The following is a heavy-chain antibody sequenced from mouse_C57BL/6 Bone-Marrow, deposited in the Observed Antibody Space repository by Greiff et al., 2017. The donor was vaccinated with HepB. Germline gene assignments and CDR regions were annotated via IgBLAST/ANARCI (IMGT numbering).Heavy chain of an antibody. CDR1: GYTFTDYY. Sequence: VQLQQSGAELVRPGASVKLSCKASGYTFTDYYINWVKQRPGQGLEWIARIYPGSGNTYYNEKFKGKATLTADKSSSTAYMQRSSLTSEDSGVYFCAMGSFITTVVEYYWGQGTTLTVSS. D-gene: IGHD1-1*01. CDR2: IYPGSGNT. J-gene: IGHJ2*01. CDR3: AMGSFITTVVEYY. V-gene: IGHV1-76*01.